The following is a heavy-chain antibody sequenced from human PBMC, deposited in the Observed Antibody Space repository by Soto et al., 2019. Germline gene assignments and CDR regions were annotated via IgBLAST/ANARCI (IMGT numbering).Heavy chain of an antibody. J-gene: IGHJ6*02. D-gene: IGHD3-10*01. CDR3: ARDLCPLGSGSPCPTFGMDL. Sequence: QVQLVQSGAEVKPPGASVKVSCKASGYTFTGHYMHWVRQVPGRRLEFLGWLKPDNGGTYYAPKFQGRVTFTRDTAKTTAYVEMSGLQSADTAVYFCARDLCPLGSGSPCPTFGMDLWGQGTTVAVSS. CDR2: LKPDNGGT. CDR1: GYTFTGHY. V-gene: IGHV1-2*02.